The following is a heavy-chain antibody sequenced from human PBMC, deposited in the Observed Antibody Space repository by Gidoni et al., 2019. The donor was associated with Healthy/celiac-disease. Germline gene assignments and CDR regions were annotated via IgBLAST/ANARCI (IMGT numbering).Heavy chain of an antibody. V-gene: IGHV3-49*03. Sequence: EVQLVESGGGLVQPGRSLRLSCTASGFTFGDYAMRWFRQAPGKGLGWVGFIRSKAYGGTTEYAASVKGRFTISRDDSKSIAYLQMNSLKTEDTAVYYCTRAPDYDILTGYSDYYYYGMDVWGQGTTVTVSS. CDR1: GFTFGDYA. CDR2: IRSKAYGGTT. J-gene: IGHJ6*02. CDR3: TRAPDYDILTGYSDYYYYGMDV. D-gene: IGHD3-9*01.